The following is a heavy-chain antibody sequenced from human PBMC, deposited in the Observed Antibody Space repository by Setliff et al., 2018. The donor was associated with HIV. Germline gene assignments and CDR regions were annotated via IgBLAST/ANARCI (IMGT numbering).Heavy chain of an antibody. CDR3: ARDFGGYCSSMSCPGLFDP. J-gene: IGHJ5*02. Sequence: GASVKVSCKASGYTFTGYYMHWVRQAPGQGLEWMGWINPNNGGTNYAQKFQGRVTMTRDTSISTAYMELSRLRSDDTAVYYCARDFGGYCSSMSCPGLFDPWGQGTLGTVS. D-gene: IGHD2-2*01. V-gene: IGHV1-2*02. CDR1: GYTFTGYY. CDR2: INPNNGGT.